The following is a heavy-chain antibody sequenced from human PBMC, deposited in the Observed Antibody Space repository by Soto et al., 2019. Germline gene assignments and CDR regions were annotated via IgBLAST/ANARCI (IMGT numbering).Heavy chain of an antibody. V-gene: IGHV4-30-4*01. CDR2: IYYSGST. CDR3: ARARGINMVRGTSEFDY. CDR1: GGSISSGDYY. D-gene: IGHD3-10*01. J-gene: IGHJ4*02. Sequence: SETLSLTCTVSGGSISSGDYYWSWIRQPPGKGLEWIGYIYYSGSTYYNPSLKSRVTISVDTSKNQFSLKLSSVTAADTAVYYCARARGINMVRGTSEFDYWGQGTLVTVSS.